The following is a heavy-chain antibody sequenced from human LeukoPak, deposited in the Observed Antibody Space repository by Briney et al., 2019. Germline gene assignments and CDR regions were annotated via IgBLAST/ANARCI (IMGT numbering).Heavy chain of an antibody. Sequence: GGSLRLSCAASGFTFDDYAMHWVRQAPGKGLEWVSGISWNSGSIGYADSVKGRFTISRDNAKNSPYLQMNSLRAEDTALYYCAKGSSWYGHDAFDIWGQGTMVTVSS. CDR3: AKGSSWYGHDAFDI. J-gene: IGHJ3*02. CDR2: ISWNSGSI. CDR1: GFTFDDYA. D-gene: IGHD6-13*01. V-gene: IGHV3-9*01.